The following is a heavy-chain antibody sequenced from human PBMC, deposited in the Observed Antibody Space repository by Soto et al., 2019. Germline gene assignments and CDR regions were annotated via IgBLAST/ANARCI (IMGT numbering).Heavy chain of an antibody. V-gene: IGHV4-34*01. CDR3: ARGVPEMATITRGYFDY. Sequence: QVQLQQWGAGLLKPSETLSLTCAVYGGSFSGYYWSWIRQPPGKGLEWIGEINHSGSTNYNPSLESRVTISVDTSKNQFSLKLSSVTAADTAVYYCARGVPEMATITRGYFDYWGQGTLVTVSS. CDR2: INHSGST. J-gene: IGHJ4*02. D-gene: IGHD5-12*01. CDR1: GGSFSGYY.